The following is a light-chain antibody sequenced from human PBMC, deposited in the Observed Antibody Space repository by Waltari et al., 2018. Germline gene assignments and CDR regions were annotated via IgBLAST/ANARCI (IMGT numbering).Light chain of an antibody. J-gene: IGLJ1*01. CDR1: SSNVGGNF. Sequence: QSVLTQPPSVSAPPGQRVTIPCSGSSSNVGGNFVNWYQYVPGTAPKLLIYKNKARPSGVPDRFSASKSGSSASLAIRGLQSDDESDYYCSAWDDSLHGHVFGTGTRLSVL. CDR3: SAWDDSLHGHV. V-gene: IGLV1-44*01. CDR2: KNK.